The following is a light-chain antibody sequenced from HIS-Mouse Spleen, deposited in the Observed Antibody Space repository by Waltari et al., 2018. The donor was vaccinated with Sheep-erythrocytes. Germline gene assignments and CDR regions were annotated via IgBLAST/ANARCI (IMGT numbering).Light chain of an antibody. J-gene: IGLJ1*01. Sequence: SYELTQPPSVSVSPGQTASIPCSGATSGDKYACWYQQKPGQSPVLVIYQDSKRPSGIPERFSGSNSGNTATLTISGTQAMDEADYYCQAWDSSTYVFGTGTKVTVL. CDR2: QDS. V-gene: IGLV3-1*01. CDR3: QAWDSSTYV. CDR1: TSGDKY.